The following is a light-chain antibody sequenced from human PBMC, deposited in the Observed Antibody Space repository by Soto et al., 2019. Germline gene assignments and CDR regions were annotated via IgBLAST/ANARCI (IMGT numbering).Light chain of an antibody. CDR3: QQYNNWPT. Sequence: EIVMTQSPATLSVSPGERATLSCRASQSVSSNLAWYQQKPGQAPRLLIYGASTRATGIPARFSGSGSGTEFTLTISSLPSEDFAVYYCQQYNNWPTFGQGTKVEI. J-gene: IGKJ1*01. V-gene: IGKV3-15*01. CDR2: GAS. CDR1: QSVSSN.